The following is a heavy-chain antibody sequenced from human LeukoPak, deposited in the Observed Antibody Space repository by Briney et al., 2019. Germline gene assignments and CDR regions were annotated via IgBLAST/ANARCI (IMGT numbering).Heavy chain of an antibody. CDR3: AEVNTD. V-gene: IGHV3-7*01. J-gene: IGHJ4*02. Sequence: GGSLRLSCVVSGFTLSNYWMSWVRQAPGKGLEWVANIKRDGSEKYYVDSVKGRFTISRDNAKNSLYLQMNSLRAEDTAVYYCAEVNTDWGQGTLVTVSS. CDR1: GFTLSNYW. D-gene: IGHD3-22*01. CDR2: IKRDGSEK.